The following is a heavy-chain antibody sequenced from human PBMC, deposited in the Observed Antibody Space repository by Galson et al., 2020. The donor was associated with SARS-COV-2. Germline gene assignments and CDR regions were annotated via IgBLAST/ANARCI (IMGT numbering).Heavy chain of an antibody. CDR1: GYTFTDYY. CDR2: INPNSGGT. D-gene: IGHD2-21*02. Sequence: ASVKVSCKASGYTFTDYYIHWVRKAPGQGLEWMGRINPNSGGTIYAQKFQGRVTVTRDTSFSTAYLELSGLRYDDTVIYYCARGCGGDCYLLDYWGQGTLVTVSS. V-gene: IGHV1-2*05. J-gene: IGHJ4*02. CDR3: ARGCGGDCYLLDY.